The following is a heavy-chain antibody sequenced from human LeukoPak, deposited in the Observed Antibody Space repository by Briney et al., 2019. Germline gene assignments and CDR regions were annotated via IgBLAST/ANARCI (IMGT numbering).Heavy chain of an antibody. Sequence: PSETLSLTCAVYGGSFSGYYWSWIRQPPGKGLEWIGEINHSGSTNYNPSLKSRVTISVDTSKNQFSLKLSSVTAADTAVYYCARDRVDTIFGVVIMGEYYMDVWGKGTTVTVSS. D-gene: IGHD3-3*01. CDR2: INHSGST. CDR1: GGSFSGYY. V-gene: IGHV4-34*01. J-gene: IGHJ6*03. CDR3: ARDRVDTIFGVVIMGEYYMDV.